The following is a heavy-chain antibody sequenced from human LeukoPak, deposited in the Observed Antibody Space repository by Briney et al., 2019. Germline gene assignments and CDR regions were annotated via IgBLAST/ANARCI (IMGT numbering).Heavy chain of an antibody. D-gene: IGHD1-14*01. CDR1: GLTFSTSG. V-gene: IGHV3-21*06. CDR2: IGPTGSDR. J-gene: IGHJ4*02. CDR3: ATETNGRHYDY. Sequence: GGSLRLSCTASGLTFSTSGFNWVRQAPGKGLEWVASIGPTGSDRYHADSIKGRFTISRDNANNFLYLLMNSLRAEDTAVYYCATETNGRHYDYWGQGTLLTVSS.